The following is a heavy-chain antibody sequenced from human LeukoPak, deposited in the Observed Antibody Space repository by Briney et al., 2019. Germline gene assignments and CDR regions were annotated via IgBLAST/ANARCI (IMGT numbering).Heavy chain of an antibody. CDR2: ISGSGGST. J-gene: IGHJ3*01. CDR1: GFPFSTFA. CDR3: AKDVATVSTRGAFDV. V-gene: IGHV3-23*01. Sequence: PGGSLRLSCEALGFPFSTFAMTWVRRAQGRGWEGGPPISGSGGSTYYADSVKGRFTISRDNSKNTLYLQMNSLRAEDTAVYYCAKDVATVSTRGAFDVWGQGTMVTVSS. D-gene: IGHD4-11*01.